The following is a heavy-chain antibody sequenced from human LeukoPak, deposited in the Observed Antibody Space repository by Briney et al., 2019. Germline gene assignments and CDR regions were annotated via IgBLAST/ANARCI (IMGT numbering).Heavy chain of an antibody. CDR3: AILRGSY. Sequence: SETLSLTCTVSGGSITSYYWSWIRQPPGKGLEWIGYIYYSGSTNYNPSLKSRVTISVDTSKNQFSLKLSSVTAADTAVYYCAILRGSYWGQGTLVTVSS. J-gene: IGHJ4*02. V-gene: IGHV4-59*12. D-gene: IGHD1-26*01. CDR2: IYYSGST. CDR1: GGSITSYY.